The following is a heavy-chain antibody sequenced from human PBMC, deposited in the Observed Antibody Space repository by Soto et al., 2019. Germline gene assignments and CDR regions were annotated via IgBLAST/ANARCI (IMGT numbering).Heavy chain of an antibody. J-gene: IGHJ2*01. V-gene: IGHV4-30-4*01. CDR3: AREIMPLTNDWYFDL. Sequence: QVQLQESGPGLVKPSETLSLTCTVSGGSISGGVHSWSWIRQPPGKGLEWIGHIFDSGSTYYNPSRKSRLIISVDTSKNQFSLRLSSVTAADTAVYYCAREIMPLTNDWYFDLWGRGTLVTVSS. D-gene: IGHD2-8*01. CDR2: IFDSGST. CDR1: GGSISGGVHS.